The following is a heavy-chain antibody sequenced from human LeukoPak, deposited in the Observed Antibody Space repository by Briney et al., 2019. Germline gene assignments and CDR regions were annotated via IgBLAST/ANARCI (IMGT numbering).Heavy chain of an antibody. CDR3: AADGDSSSWPSFFPYYYYYYMDV. D-gene: IGHD6-13*01. CDR1: GGTFSSYA. Sequence: SVKVSCKASGGTFSSYAISWVRQAPGQGLEWMGGIIPIFGTANYAQKFQGRVTITADESTSTAYMELSSLRSEDTAVYYCAADGDSSSWPSFFPYYYYYYMDVWGKGTTVAVSS. V-gene: IGHV1-69*13. CDR2: IIPIFGTA. J-gene: IGHJ6*03.